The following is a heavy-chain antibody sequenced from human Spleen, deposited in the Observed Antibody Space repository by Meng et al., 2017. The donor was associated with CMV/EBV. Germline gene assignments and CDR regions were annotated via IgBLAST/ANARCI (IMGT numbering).Heavy chain of an antibody. CDR2: INHSGST. J-gene: IGHJ2*01. Sequence: QGQLQQGGAGLLKPSGTLSLTCAVYGGSFSGYYWSWIRQPPGKGLEWIGEINHSGSTNYNPSLKSRVTISVDTSKNQFSLKLSSVTAADTAVYYCARGLFDLWGRGTLVTVSS. CDR3: ARGLFDL. V-gene: IGHV4-34*01. CDR1: GGSFSGYY.